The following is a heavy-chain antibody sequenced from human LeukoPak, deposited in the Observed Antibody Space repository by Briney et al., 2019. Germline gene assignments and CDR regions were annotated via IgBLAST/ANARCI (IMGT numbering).Heavy chain of an antibody. V-gene: IGHV4-39*07. Sequence: TSETLSLTCTVSGGSISSSSYYWGWIRQPPGKGLEWIGSIYYSGSTYYNPSLKSRVTISVDTSKNQFSLKLSSVTAADTAVYYCARANTLQLTTDAFDIWGQGTMVTVSS. CDR3: ARANTLQLTTDAFDI. CDR1: GGSISSSSYY. CDR2: IYYSGST. D-gene: IGHD4/OR15-4a*01. J-gene: IGHJ3*02.